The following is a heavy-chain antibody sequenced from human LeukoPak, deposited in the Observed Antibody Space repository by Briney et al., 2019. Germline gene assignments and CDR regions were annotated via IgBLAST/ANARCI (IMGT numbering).Heavy chain of an antibody. J-gene: IGHJ4*02. CDR2: IYPGDSDT. V-gene: IGHV5-51*01. Sequence: GESLKISCKGSGYSFTSYWIGWVRQMPGKGLEWMGIIYPGDSDTRYSPSFQGQVTISADKSISTAYLQWSSLKASDTAMYHCARGYCSGGSCYSFGGYWGQGTLVTVSS. CDR1: GYSFTSYW. D-gene: IGHD2-15*01. CDR3: ARGYCSGGSCYSFGGY.